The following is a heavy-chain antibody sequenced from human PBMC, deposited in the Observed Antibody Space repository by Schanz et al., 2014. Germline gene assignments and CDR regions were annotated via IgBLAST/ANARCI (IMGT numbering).Heavy chain of an antibody. D-gene: IGHD6-6*01. CDR2: ISSDGTNK. CDR3: ARLATSKSRLGDAVDI. Sequence: VHLVESGGGLVQPGGSLRLSCAASGFSFSTHAMSWVRQAPGKGLEWVAVISSDGTNKYYADSVQGRFTLSKDFSKDTLYLQLTSLRPEDTAVYYCARLATSKSRLGDAVDIWGQGTMVTVSS. J-gene: IGHJ3*02. V-gene: IGHV3-30*03. CDR1: GFSFSTHA.